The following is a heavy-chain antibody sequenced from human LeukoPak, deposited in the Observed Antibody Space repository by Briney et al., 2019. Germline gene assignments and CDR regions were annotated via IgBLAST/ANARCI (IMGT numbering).Heavy chain of an antibody. V-gene: IGHV4-59*08. J-gene: IGHJ6*02. CDR1: GGSISSYY. CDR3: ARQRAGYYYGMDV. Sequence: SETLSLTCTVSGGSISSYYWSWIRQPPGKGLEWIGYIYYSGSTNYNPSLKSRVTISVDTSKNQFSLKLSSVTAADTAVYYCARQRAGYYYGMDVWGQGTTVTVSS. CDR2: IYYSGST. D-gene: IGHD6-19*01.